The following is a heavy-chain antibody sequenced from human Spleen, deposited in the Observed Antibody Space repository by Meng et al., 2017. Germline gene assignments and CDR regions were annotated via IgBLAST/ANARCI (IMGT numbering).Heavy chain of an antibody. J-gene: IGHJ4*02. V-gene: IGHV4-34*01. Sequence: QVQLHQWGAGLLKPSETRSLTCVVSGGSFSDYYWSWIRQPPGKGLEWIGEINHSGSTIYNPSLKSRVTMAVDKSKNQFSLRLTSVTAADTAVYYCASYNSGWPQFDSWGQGILVTVSS. CDR3: ASYNSGWPQFDS. CDR1: GGSFSDYY. D-gene: IGHD6-19*01. CDR2: INHSGST.